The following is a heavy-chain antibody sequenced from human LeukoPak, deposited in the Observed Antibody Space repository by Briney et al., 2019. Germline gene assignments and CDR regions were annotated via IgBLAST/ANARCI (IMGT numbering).Heavy chain of an antibody. CDR3: ARESYYDSSGYYGHGDY. Sequence: GGSLRLSCAASGFTFSSYWMSWVRQAPGKGLEWVSYISSSGSTIYYADSVKGRFTISRDNAKNSLYLQMNSLRAEDTAVYYCARESYYDSSGYYGHGDYWGQGTLVTVSS. D-gene: IGHD3-22*01. CDR2: ISSSGSTI. CDR1: GFTFSSYW. V-gene: IGHV3-48*04. J-gene: IGHJ4*02.